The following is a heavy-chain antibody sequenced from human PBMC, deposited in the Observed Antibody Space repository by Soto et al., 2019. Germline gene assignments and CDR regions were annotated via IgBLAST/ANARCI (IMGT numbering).Heavy chain of an antibody. CDR1: GFPFSSYW. D-gene: IGHD3-9*01. J-gene: IGHJ4*02. V-gene: IGHV3-74*01. CDR2: ISGDGVTK. CDR3: AREYYGLLTGYYTDY. Sequence: DVQLVESGGDLVQRGGSLRLSCAASGFPFSSYWMHWVRHTPGKGLDWVARISGDGVTKYYADSVTGRFTVSRDNAKNTLSLQISGLRAEDTAVYYCAREYYGLLTGYYTDYWGQGTLVSVSS.